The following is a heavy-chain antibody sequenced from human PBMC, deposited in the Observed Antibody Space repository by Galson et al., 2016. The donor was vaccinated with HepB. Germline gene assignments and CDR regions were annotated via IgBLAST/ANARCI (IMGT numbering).Heavy chain of an antibody. CDR1: GYTFTSRG. D-gene: IGHD2-15*01. CDR2: ISAYDGHT. CDR3: ARDQAPLPGDY. J-gene: IGHJ4*02. V-gene: IGHV1-18*01. Sequence: QSGAEVKKPGASVKVSCKASGYTFTSRGISWVRQAPGQGLEWMGWISAYDGHTNYGQKLQDRLTMTTDTSTGTAYMELRSLRSDDTAVYYCARDQAPLPGDYWGQGTLVTVSS.